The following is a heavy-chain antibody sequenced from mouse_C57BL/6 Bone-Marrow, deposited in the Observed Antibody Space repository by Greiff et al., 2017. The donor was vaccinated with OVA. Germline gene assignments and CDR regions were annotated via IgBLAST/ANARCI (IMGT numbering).Heavy chain of an antibody. CDR2: ISSGGSYT. CDR1: GFTFSSYG. Sequence: EVQLQESGGDLVKPGGSLKLSCAASGFTFSSYGMSWVRQTPDKRLEWVATISSGGSYTYYPDSVKGRFTISRDNAKNTLYLQMSSLKSEDTAMYYCARQGYYGNLQFAYWGQGTLVTVSA. CDR3: ARQGYYGNLQFAY. J-gene: IGHJ3*01. D-gene: IGHD1-1*01. V-gene: IGHV5-6*01.